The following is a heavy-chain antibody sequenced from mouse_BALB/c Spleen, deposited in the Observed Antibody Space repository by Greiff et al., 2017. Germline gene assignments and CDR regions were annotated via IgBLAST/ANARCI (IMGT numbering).Heavy chain of an antibody. Sequence: VQLQQPGAELVKPGASVKLSCTASGFNIKDTYMHWVKQRPEQGLEWIGRIDPANGNTKYDPKFQGKATITADTSSNTAYLQLSSLTSEDTAVYYCARWDYEDAMDYWGQGTSVTVSS. CDR3: ARWDYEDAMDY. CDR2: IDPANGNT. J-gene: IGHJ4*01. CDR1: GFNIKDTY. D-gene: IGHD2-4*01. V-gene: IGHV14-3*02.